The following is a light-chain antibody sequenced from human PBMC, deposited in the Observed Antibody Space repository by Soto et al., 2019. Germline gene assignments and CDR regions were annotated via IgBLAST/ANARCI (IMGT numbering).Light chain of an antibody. CDR2: GAS. J-gene: IGKJ1*01. V-gene: IGKV3-20*01. Sequence: EIVLTPSPGTLSLSPGERATLSCRASQSVSSSYLAWYQQKPGQAPRLLIYGASTRATGIPARFSGSGSGTDFNLTIASLQSEDSAVYYCQQYYHWPRTFGQGTKVDIK. CDR3: QQYYHWPRT. CDR1: QSVSSSY.